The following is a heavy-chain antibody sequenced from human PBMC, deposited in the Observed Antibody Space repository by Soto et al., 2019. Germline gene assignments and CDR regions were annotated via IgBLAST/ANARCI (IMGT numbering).Heavy chain of an antibody. CDR3: ARALGGSSSLYYFDY. Sequence: ASVKVSCKASGYTFTSYGISWVRQAPGQGLEWMGWISAYNGNTNYAQKLQGRVTMTTDTSTSTAYMELRSPRSDDTAVYYCARALGGSSSLYYFDYWGQGTLVTVSS. J-gene: IGHJ4*02. V-gene: IGHV1-18*04. CDR2: ISAYNGNT. CDR1: GYTFTSYG. D-gene: IGHD6-6*01.